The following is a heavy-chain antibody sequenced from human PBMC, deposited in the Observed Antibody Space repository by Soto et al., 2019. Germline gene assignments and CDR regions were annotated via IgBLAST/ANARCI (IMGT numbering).Heavy chain of an antibody. Sequence: QVQLVECVGDVVQPGRSLRLSCAASGFTVSSYAMHWVRQAPGKGLEWVAVISYDGSNKYYADSVKGRFTISRDNSKTLYLQMTSLRAEDTAVYYCVRDKSPYSSGWHNRHFDYWGQGTLVTVSS. V-gene: IGHV3-30-3*01. CDR2: ISYDGSNK. J-gene: IGHJ4*02. CDR1: GFTVSSYA. D-gene: IGHD6-19*01. CDR3: VRDKSPYSSGWHNRHFDY.